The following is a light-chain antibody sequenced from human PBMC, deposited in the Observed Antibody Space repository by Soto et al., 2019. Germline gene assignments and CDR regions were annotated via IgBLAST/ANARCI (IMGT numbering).Light chain of an antibody. Sequence: ARTHCPTTGSVSIGKGATRACRSSQSVSNNLAWYQQKPGQAPRLLIYGASTRATDIPARFSGSGSGTEFTLTISILRSEDFAVYYCHQYNTWPPSTFGQGTKVDIK. CDR3: HQYNTWPPST. CDR2: GAS. CDR1: QSVSNN. J-gene: IGKJ1*01. V-gene: IGKV3-15*01.